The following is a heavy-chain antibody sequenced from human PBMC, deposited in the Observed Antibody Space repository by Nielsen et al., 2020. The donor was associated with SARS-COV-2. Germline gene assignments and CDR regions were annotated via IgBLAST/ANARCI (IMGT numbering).Heavy chain of an antibody. Sequence: GESLKISCAASGFTFSSFVMSWVRQAPGKGLEWVSSISGSGGGTYHADSVKGRFTISRDNAKNSLYLQMNSLRAEDTALYYCATAVAGTGNYWGQGTLVTVSS. CDR1: GFTFSSFV. J-gene: IGHJ4*02. V-gene: IGHV3-23*01. CDR2: ISGSGGGT. CDR3: ATAVAGTGNY. D-gene: IGHD6-19*01.